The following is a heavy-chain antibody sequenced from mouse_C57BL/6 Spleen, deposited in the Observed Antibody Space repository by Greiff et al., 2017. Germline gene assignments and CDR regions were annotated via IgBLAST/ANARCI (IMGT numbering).Heavy chain of an antibody. V-gene: IGHV5-17*01. CDR3: ARIYDGYYQGAMDY. J-gene: IGHJ4*01. Sequence: EVKLVESGGGLVKPGGSLKLSCAASGFTFSDYGMHWVRQAPEKGLEWVAYISSGSSTIYYADTVKGRFTISRDNAKNTLFLQMTSLRSEDTAMYYCARIYDGYYQGAMDYWGQGTSVTVSS. CDR1: GFTFSDYG. CDR2: ISSGSSTI. D-gene: IGHD2-3*01.